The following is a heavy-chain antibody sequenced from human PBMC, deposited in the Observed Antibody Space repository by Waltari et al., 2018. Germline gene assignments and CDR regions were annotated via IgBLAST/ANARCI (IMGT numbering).Heavy chain of an antibody. Sequence: EVQLVESGGGLVQPGGSLRLSCAASGFTFSSYAMSWVRQATGKGLEWVSAISGSGGSTYYADSVKGRFTISRDNSKNTLYLQMNSLRAEDTAVYYCAKNLLGYCSSTSCLPYYFDYWGQGTLVTVSS. D-gene: IGHD2-2*01. CDR3: AKNLLGYCSSTSCLPYYFDY. CDR1: GFTFSSYA. J-gene: IGHJ4*02. V-gene: IGHV3-23*04. CDR2: ISGSGGST.